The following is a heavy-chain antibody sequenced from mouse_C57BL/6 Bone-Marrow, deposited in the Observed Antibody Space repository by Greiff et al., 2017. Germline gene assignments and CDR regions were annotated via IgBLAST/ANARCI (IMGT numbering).Heavy chain of an antibody. J-gene: IGHJ4*01. V-gene: IGHV1-81*01. CDR3: ARSWVYAMGY. CDR1: GYTFTSYG. D-gene: IGHD4-1*01. CDR2: IYPRSGNP. Sequence: QVQLQQPGAELARPGASVKLSCKASGYTFTSYGISWVKQRTGQGLEWIGEIYPRSGNPYYNEKFKGKATLTADKSSSTAYMELRSLASEDSAVYFCARSWVYAMGYWGQGTSVTVSS.